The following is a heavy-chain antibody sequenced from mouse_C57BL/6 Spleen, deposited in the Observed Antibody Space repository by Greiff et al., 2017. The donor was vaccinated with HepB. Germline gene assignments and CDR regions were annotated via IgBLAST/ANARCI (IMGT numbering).Heavy chain of an antibody. D-gene: IGHD2-3*01. CDR3: ASSQDGGYYRGEAMDY. J-gene: IGHJ4*01. Sequence: EVQLQQSGPELVKPGASVKISCKASGYTFTDYYMNWVKQSHGKSLEWIGDINPNNGGTSYNQKFKGKATLTVDRSSSTAYMELRSLPSEDSAVYYCASSQDGGYYRGEAMDYWGQGTSVTVSS. CDR2: INPNNGGT. V-gene: IGHV1-26*01. CDR1: GYTFTDYY.